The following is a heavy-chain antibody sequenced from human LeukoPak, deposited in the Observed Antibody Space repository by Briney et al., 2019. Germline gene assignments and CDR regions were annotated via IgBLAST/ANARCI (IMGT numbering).Heavy chain of an antibody. J-gene: IGHJ6*03. V-gene: IGHV1-18*01. D-gene: IGHD6-6*01. CDR2: ISAYNGNT. CDR3: ARLLTSSSSPFYYYYYMDV. Sequence: ASVKVSCKASGYTFTSYGISWVRQAPGQGLEWMGWISAYNGNTNYAQKLQGRVTMTTDTSTSTAYMELRSLRSDDTAVYYCARLLTSSSSPFYYYYYMDVWGKGTTVTVSS. CDR1: GYTFTSYG.